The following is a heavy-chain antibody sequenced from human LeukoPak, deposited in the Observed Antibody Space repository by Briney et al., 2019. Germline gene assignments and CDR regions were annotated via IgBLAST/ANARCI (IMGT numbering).Heavy chain of an antibody. D-gene: IGHD3-10*01. Sequence: SETLSLTCSVSGGSLSGYIWNWIRQSPGQGLEWVGEVNEGGRTNYHPSLKSRVTISVDTSKSQFSLMMRSVTAADTAVYYCARYYGSGSYGLVWGQGTTVTVSS. CDR2: VNEGGRT. CDR1: GGSLSGYI. J-gene: IGHJ6*02. CDR3: ARYYGSGSYGLV. V-gene: IGHV4-34*01.